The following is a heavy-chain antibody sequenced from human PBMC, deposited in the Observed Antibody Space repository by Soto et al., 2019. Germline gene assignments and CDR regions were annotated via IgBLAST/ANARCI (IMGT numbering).Heavy chain of an antibody. CDR1: GFTFSSYL. Sequence: EVQLVESGGGLVKPGGSLRLSCAASGFTFSSYLMHWVRQAPGKWLVWVSRINSDGSSTSYADSVKGRFTISRDNAKNTLYLQMNRLRAEDTAVYSWSRARYLLYYFDYWGQGTLVTVSS. V-gene: IGHV3-74*01. J-gene: IGHJ4*02. CDR2: INSDGSST. CDR3: SRARYLLYYFDY. D-gene: IGHD1-20*01.